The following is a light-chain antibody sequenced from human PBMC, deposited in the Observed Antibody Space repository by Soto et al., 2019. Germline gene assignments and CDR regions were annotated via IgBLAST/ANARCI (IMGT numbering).Light chain of an antibody. Sequence: EIVLTQTPATLSLSPGEIATLSCRASQSVSSYLAWYHKKPGQAHRLIIYDASKRATGIPARFSGSGSGTDFTLTISSLEPEDFAVYYCQQRSNWPPTFGQGRRLEI. CDR1: QSVSSY. J-gene: IGKJ5*01. CDR2: DAS. V-gene: IGKV3-11*01. CDR3: QQRSNWPPT.